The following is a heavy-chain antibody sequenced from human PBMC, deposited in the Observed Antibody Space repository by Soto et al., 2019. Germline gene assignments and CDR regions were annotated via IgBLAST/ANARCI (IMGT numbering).Heavy chain of an antibody. CDR3: ARAGYCSSTSCFDY. J-gene: IGHJ4*02. V-gene: IGHV4-34*01. Sequence: QVQLQQWGAGLLKPSGTLSLTCAVYGGSFSGYYWSWIRQPPGKGLEWIGEINHSGSTNYNPSLKRRVTISVDTSKNQFSLKLSSVTAADTAVYYCARAGYCSSTSCFDYWGQGTLVTVSS. D-gene: IGHD2-2*03. CDR1: GGSFSGYY. CDR2: INHSGST.